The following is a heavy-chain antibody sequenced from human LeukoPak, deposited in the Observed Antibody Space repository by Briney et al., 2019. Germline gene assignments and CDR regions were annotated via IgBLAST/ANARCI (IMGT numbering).Heavy chain of an antibody. J-gene: IGHJ4*02. D-gene: IGHD1-26*01. CDR1: GFTFSDYY. Sequence: GGSLRLSCAASGFTFSDYYMSWFRQAPGKGLEWVTSISHDGGSKYSADSVKGRFTISRDNSKNTLSLQMNSLRAEDTAVYYCAKSEELLLGHFDYWGQGTLVTVSS. V-gene: IGHV3-30*18. CDR3: AKSEELLLGHFDY. CDR2: ISHDGGSK.